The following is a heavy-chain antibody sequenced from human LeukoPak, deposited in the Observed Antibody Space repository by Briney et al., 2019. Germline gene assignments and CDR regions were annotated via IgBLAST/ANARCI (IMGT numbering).Heavy chain of an antibody. CDR1: GGSISSYY. D-gene: IGHD2-2*01. Sequence: PSETLSLTCTVSGGSISSYYWSWIRQPPGKGLEWIGYIYYSGSTNYNPSLKSRVTISVDTSKNQFSLKLSSVTAADTAVYYCARTVPAAHFDYWGQETLVTVSS. J-gene: IGHJ4*02. CDR3: ARTVPAAHFDY. V-gene: IGHV4-59*01. CDR2: IYYSGST.